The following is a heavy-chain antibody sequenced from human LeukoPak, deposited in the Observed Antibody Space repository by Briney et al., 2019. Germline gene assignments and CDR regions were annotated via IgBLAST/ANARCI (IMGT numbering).Heavy chain of an antibody. V-gene: IGHV3-23*01. D-gene: IGHD3-22*01. CDR2: ISGSGGST. Sequence: GGSLRLSCAAPGVTFSSYAMSWGRQAPGKGLGWGSAISGSGGSTYYADSVKGRVTISRDNSKNTLYLQMNSLRAEDTAVYYCAKDLDYYDSSGYPFDYWGQGTLVSVSS. J-gene: IGHJ4*02. CDR1: GVTFSSYA. CDR3: AKDLDYYDSSGYPFDY.